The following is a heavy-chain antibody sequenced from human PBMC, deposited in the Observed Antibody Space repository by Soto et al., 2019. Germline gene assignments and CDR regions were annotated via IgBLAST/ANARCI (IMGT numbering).Heavy chain of an antibody. V-gene: IGHV3-23*01. CDR1: GFTFSSLA. CDR3: AKAAGQQLVAYYFDS. CDR2: TNGGGGGI. D-gene: IGHD6-13*01. Sequence: EVRLLESGGGLVQPGGSLRLSCAASGFTFSSLAMIWVRQAPGKGLQWVSMITNGGGGGIYYADSVKGRFTISRDNSKNTLYLQMNSLRAEDTAVYYCAKAAGQQLVAYYFDSWGQGTLVTVSS. J-gene: IGHJ4*02.